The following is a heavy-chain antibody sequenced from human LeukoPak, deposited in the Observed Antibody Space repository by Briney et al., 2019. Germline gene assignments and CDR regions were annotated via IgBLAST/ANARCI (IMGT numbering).Heavy chain of an antibody. J-gene: IGHJ4*02. V-gene: IGHV3-48*04. CDR1: GFTFSGYS. Sequence: GGSLRLSCAASGFTFSGYSLNWVRQAPGKGLEWVSYISSSGSTIYYADSVKGRFTISRDNAKNSLYLQMNSLRAEDTAVYYCARGDFPDYSNYGDWGQGTLVTVSS. D-gene: IGHD4-11*01. CDR2: ISSSGSTI. CDR3: ARGDFPDYSNYGD.